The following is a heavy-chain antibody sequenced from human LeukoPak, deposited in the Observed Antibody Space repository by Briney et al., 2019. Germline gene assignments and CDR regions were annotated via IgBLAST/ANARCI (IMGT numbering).Heavy chain of an antibody. Sequence: GGSLRLSCAASGFTLSDYYVNWLRQVPGKGLEWISYIKSGSTIIYYAGSVKGRFTISRDNANNSVHLQMTSLRDDDTAVYYCARVHNTVHWGQGVQVTVSS. V-gene: IGHV3-11*04. CDR2: IKSGSTII. CDR1: GFTLSDYY. D-gene: IGHD4-11*01. CDR3: ARVHNTVH. J-gene: IGHJ4*02.